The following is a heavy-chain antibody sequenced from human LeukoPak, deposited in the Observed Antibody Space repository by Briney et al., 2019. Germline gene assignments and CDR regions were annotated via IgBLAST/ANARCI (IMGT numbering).Heavy chain of an antibody. J-gene: IGHJ4*02. D-gene: IGHD5-18*01. V-gene: IGHV5-51*07. CDR2: IYPGDSDT. Sequence: GESLKISCKGSGYSFTSYWIGWVHQMPGKGLEWMGIIYPGDSDTRYSPSFQGQVTISADKSISTAYLQWSSLKASDTTMYYCATQYSYGEYYFDYWGQGTLVTVSS. CDR3: ATQYSYGEYYFDY. CDR1: GYSFTSYW.